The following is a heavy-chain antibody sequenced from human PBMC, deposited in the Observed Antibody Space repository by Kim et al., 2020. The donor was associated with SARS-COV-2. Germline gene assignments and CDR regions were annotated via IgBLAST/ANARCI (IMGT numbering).Heavy chain of an antibody. Sequence: GGSLRLSCAASGFTFDDYAMHWVRQAPGKGLEWVSGISWNSGTIGYADSVKGRFTISTDNAKNSLYLQMNSLRTEDTALYYCAKSKITMFQGVWYGMDVWGQGSTVNVSS. CDR2: ISWNSGTI. D-gene: IGHD3-10*01. J-gene: IGHJ6*02. CDR1: GFTFDDYA. CDR3: AKSKITMFQGVWYGMDV. V-gene: IGHV3-9*01.